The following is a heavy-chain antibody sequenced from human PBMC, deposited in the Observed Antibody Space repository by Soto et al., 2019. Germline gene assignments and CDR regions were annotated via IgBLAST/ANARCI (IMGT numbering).Heavy chain of an antibody. CDR3: ARVEGAWRYFDL. D-gene: IGHD1-26*01. CDR2: INAGNGNT. J-gene: IGHJ2*01. Sequence: ASVKVSCKAAGYTFTGYPMHWVRQAPGQRLEWMGWINAGNGNTKYSQKFQGRVTITRDTSASTAYMELSSLRSEDTAVYYCARVEGAWRYFDLWGRGTLVTVSS. V-gene: IGHV1-3*01. CDR1: GYTFTGYP.